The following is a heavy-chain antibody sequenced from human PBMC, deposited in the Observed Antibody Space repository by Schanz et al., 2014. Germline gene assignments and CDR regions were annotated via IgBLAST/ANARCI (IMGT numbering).Heavy chain of an antibody. J-gene: IGHJ4*02. CDR3: AKAGSGWSTAGYYY. CDR1: GFTFSSYA. D-gene: IGHD6-19*01. Sequence: EVQLLESGGTVVQPGGSLRVSCAASGFTFSSYAMSWVRQAPGKGLEWVSAISGSGGSTYYADSVKGRFSISRENSKSILYLQMNSLRAEDTAVYYCAKAGSGWSTAGYYYWGQGTLVAVSS. CDR2: ISGSGGST. V-gene: IGHV3-23*01.